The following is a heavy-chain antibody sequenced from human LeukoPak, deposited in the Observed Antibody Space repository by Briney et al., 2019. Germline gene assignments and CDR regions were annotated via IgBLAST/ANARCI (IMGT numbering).Heavy chain of an antibody. J-gene: IGHJ6*03. CDR3: ARVRGRFRRHCSSTSCYDRYYYYYMDV. CDR2: ISSSGSTI. CDR1: GFTFSDYY. Sequence: PGGSLRLSCAASGFTFSDYYMSWIRQAPGKGLEWVSYISSSGSTIYYADSVKGRFTISRDNAKNSLYLQMNSLRAEDTAVYYCARVRGRFRRHCSSTSCYDRYYYYYMDVWGKGTTVTVSS. V-gene: IGHV3-11*04. D-gene: IGHD2-2*01.